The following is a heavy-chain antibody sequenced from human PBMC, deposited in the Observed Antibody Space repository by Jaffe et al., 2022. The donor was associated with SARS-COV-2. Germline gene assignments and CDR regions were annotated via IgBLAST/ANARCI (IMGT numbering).Heavy chain of an antibody. D-gene: IGHD2-21*02. Sequence: EVQLVESGGGLVQPGGSLRLSCAASGFTFNNFYMSWVRQAPGKGLEWVSSISASGITIYYADSVKGRFTISRDNAKYSLYLQMNSLRAEDTAIYYCTRGVTTFDNWGQGTPVTVSS. CDR1: GFTFNNFY. V-gene: IGHV3-48*01. CDR2: ISASGITI. CDR3: TRGVTTFDN. J-gene: IGHJ4*02.